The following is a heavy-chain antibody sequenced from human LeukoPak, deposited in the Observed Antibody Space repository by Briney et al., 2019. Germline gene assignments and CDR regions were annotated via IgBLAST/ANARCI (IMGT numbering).Heavy chain of an antibody. CDR2: IKQDGSEK. Sequence: PGGSLRLSCAASGFTFSSYWMSWVRQAPGKGLEWVANIKQDGSEKYYVDSVKGRFTISRDNAKNSLYLQMNSLRAEDTAVFYCDCGIRYFDWYYFDYWGQGTLVTVSS. CDR1: GFTFSSYW. D-gene: IGHD3-9*01. CDR3: DCGIRYFDWYYFDY. V-gene: IGHV3-7*01. J-gene: IGHJ4*02.